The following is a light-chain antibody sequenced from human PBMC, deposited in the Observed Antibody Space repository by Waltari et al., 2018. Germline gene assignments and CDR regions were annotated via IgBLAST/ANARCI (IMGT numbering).Light chain of an antibody. Sequence: DIQMTQSPSSLSASVGDRVTITCRASQGIKIDLAWYQQKPGKAPKRLIYGASTLQTGVPSRFSGSGSGTEFTLTISSLQPEDFATYYCLQHNDYPRTFGQGTKVEIK. J-gene: IGKJ1*01. CDR2: GAS. CDR1: QGIKID. V-gene: IGKV1-17*01. CDR3: LQHNDYPRT.